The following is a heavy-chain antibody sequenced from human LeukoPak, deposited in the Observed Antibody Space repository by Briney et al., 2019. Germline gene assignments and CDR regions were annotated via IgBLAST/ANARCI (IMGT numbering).Heavy chain of an antibody. CDR1: GFTFSSYA. J-gene: IGHJ5*02. CDR3: AKVRAYGSGSYSPGFDP. Sequence: GGSLRLSCAASGFTFSSYAMSWVRQAPGKGLEWVSAISGSGGSTYYADSVKGRFTISRDNSKNTLYLQMNSLRAEDTAVYYCAKVRAYGSGSYSPGFDPWGQGTPVTVSS. D-gene: IGHD3-10*01. V-gene: IGHV3-23*01. CDR2: ISGSGGST.